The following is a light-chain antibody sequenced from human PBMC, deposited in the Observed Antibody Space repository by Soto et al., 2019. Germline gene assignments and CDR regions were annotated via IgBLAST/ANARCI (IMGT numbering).Light chain of an antibody. Sequence: EIVLTQSPATLSLSPGERATLSCSASQSVSSYLAWYQQKPGQAPRLLIYDASNRATGIPARFSGSGSGTDFTLTISSLEPEDFAVYYCQQRSNWPITFGQGTPLEIK. CDR3: QQRSNWPIT. CDR1: QSVSSY. J-gene: IGKJ5*01. V-gene: IGKV3-11*01. CDR2: DAS.